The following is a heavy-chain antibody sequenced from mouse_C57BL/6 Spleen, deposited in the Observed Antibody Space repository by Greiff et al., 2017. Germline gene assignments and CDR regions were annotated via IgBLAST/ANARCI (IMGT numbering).Heavy chain of an antibody. D-gene: IGHD1-1*01. Sequence: VQLQQSGAELVRPGASVKISCKASGYAFSSYWMNWVKQRPGKGLEWIGQIYPGDGDTNYNGKFKGKATLTADKSSSTAYMQLSSLTSEDSAVYFCARSGITTVVVPFDYWGQGTTLTVSS. J-gene: IGHJ2*01. V-gene: IGHV1-80*01. CDR1: GYAFSSYW. CDR2: IYPGDGDT. CDR3: ARSGITTVVVPFDY.